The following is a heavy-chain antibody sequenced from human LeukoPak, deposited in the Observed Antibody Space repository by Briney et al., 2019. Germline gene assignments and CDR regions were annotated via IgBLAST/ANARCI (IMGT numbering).Heavy chain of an antibody. D-gene: IGHD3-22*01. Sequence: SVKVSCKASGGTFSSYAIGWVRQAPGQGLEWMGRIIPIFGTANYAQKFQGRVTITADKSTSTAYMELSSLRSEDTAVYYCARAWVGDTAMAKGNYYDSSGYYWAFDYWGQGTLVIVSS. J-gene: IGHJ4*02. V-gene: IGHV1-69*06. CDR2: IIPIFGTA. CDR3: ARAWVGDTAMAKGNYYDSSGYYWAFDY. CDR1: GGTFSSYA.